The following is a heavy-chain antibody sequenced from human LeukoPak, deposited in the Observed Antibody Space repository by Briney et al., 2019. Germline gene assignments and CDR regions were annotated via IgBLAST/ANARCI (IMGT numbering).Heavy chain of an antibody. J-gene: IGHJ2*01. CDR1: GGSISSYY. CDR2: IYYSGST. Sequence: SETPSLTCTVSGGSISSYYWSWIRQPPGKGLEWIGYIYYSGSTNYNPSLKSRVTISVDTSKNQFSLKLSSVTAADTAVYYCARKGGAYYYDSSGSQGFDLWGRGTLVTVSS. CDR3: ARKGGAYYYDSSGSQGFDL. D-gene: IGHD3-22*01. V-gene: IGHV4-59*08.